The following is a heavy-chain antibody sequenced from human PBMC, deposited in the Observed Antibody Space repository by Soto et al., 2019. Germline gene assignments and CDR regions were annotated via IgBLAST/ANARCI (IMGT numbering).Heavy chain of an antibody. CDR1: GFSFSDYY. D-gene: IGHD6-6*01. CDR2: ISTISSYT. J-gene: IGHJ5*02. V-gene: IGHV3-11*06. CDR3: ATYSGSSWFDP. Sequence: QVHLVESGGALVKPGGSLRLSCVASGFSFSDYYMSWIHQSPGKGLEWVSYISTISSYTKYADSVKGRFTISRDNAKNSVYLQMNSLRAEDTAVYYCATYSGSSWFDPWGQGTLVTVSS.